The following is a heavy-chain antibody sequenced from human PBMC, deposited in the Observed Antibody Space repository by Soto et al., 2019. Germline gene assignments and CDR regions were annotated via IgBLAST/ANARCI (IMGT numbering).Heavy chain of an antibody. CDR1: GGSVSSGSYY. D-gene: IGHD6-13*01. CDR2: IYYSGST. J-gene: IGHJ4*02. CDR3: ARVAAAGTSVDY. Sequence: TSETLSLTCTVSGGSVSSGSYYWSWIRQPPGKGLEWIGYIYYSGSTNYNPSLKSRVTISVDTSKNQFSPKLSSVTAADTAVYYCARVAAAGTSVDYWGQGTLVTVSS. V-gene: IGHV4-61*01.